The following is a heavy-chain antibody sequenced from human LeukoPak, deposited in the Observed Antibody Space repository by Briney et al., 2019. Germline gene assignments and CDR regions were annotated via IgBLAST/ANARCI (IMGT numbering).Heavy chain of an antibody. V-gene: IGHV1-8*01. CDR3: ARGSIVVVPAAIRYEFDY. Sequence: EASVKVSCKASGYTFTSYDINWVRQATGQGLEWMGWMNPNSGNTGYAQKFQGRVTMTRNTSISTAYMELSSLRSEDTAVYYCARGSIVVVPAAIRYEFDYWGQGTQVTVSS. CDR1: GYTFTSYD. J-gene: IGHJ4*02. CDR2: MNPNSGNT. D-gene: IGHD2-2*02.